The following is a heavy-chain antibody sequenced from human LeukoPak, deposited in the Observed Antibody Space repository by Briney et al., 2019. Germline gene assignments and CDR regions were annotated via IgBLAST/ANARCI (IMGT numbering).Heavy chain of an antibody. J-gene: IGHJ5*02. CDR3: ARRWYDILTGYYWFDP. D-gene: IGHD3-9*01. CDR1: GGSISSYY. V-gene: IGHV4-59*08. CDR2: IYYSGST. Sequence: SETLSLTCTVSGGSISSYYWSWIRQPPGKGLEWIGYIYYSGSTNYNPSLKSRVTISVDTSKNQFSLKLSSVTAADTAVYYCARRWYDILTGYYWFDPWGQGTLVTVSS.